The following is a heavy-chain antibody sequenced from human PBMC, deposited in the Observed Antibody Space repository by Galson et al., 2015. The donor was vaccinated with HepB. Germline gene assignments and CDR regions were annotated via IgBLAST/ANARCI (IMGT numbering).Heavy chain of an antibody. CDR3: AKDGQWLRPRVFDC. V-gene: IGHV3-23*01. D-gene: IGHD5-12*01. J-gene: IGHJ4*02. Sequence: SLRLSCAASGFTFSSYAMSWVRQVPGKGLEWVSAISGSGGNTYYAESVKGRFTVSRDNSKNTLYLQINSLRAEDTAVYYCAKDGQWLRPRVFDCWGQGTLVTVSS. CDR1: GFTFSSYA. CDR2: ISGSGGNT.